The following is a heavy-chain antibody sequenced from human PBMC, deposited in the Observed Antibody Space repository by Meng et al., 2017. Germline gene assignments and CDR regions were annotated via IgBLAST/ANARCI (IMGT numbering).Heavy chain of an antibody. J-gene: IGHJ4*02. V-gene: IGHV1-8*01. CDR3: ARDLYFERVVVGATPGDY. CDR1: GYTFTSYD. CDR2: MNPNSGNT. D-gene: IGHD2-15*01. Sequence: ASVKVSCKASGYTFTSYDINWVRQATGQGLEWMGWMNPNSGNTGYAQKFQGRVTMTRNTSISTAYMELNSLRAEDTAVYYCARDLYFERVVVGATPGDYWGQGTLVTVSS.